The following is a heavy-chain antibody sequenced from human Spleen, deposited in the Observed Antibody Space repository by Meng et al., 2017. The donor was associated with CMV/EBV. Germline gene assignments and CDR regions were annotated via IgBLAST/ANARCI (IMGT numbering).Heavy chain of an antibody. CDR1: GFTFSNYW. CDR3: ARLSQHYYYGMDV. CDR2: IKHDGSEV. Sequence: GESLKISCAGSGFTFSNYWMSWVRQAPGKGLEWVATIKHDGSEVHYVDSVKGRSTVSRDNAKNSLYLQMNSLRAEDTAVYYCARLSQHYYYGMDVWGQGTTVTVSS. V-gene: IGHV3-7*03. J-gene: IGHJ6*02.